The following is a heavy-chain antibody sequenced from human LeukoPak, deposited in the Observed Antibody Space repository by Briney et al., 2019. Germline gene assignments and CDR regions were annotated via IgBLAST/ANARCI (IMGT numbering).Heavy chain of an antibody. Sequence: GESLKISCKSSGYSFTNYWIGWVRQMPGKGLEWMGGIYPADSDTRYSPSFQGQVTISADKSISTAYLHWSSLKASDTAMYYCARQTTSSFDYWGQGTLVTVSS. CDR3: ARQTTSSFDY. J-gene: IGHJ4*02. V-gene: IGHV5-51*01. D-gene: IGHD1-1*01. CDR2: IYPADSDT. CDR1: GYSFTNYW.